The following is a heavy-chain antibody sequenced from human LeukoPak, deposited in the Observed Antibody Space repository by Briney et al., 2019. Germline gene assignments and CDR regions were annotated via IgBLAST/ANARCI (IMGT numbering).Heavy chain of an antibody. CDR2: IYTSGST. Sequence: SETLSLTCTVSGGPISSYYWSWIRQPAGKGLEWIGRIYTSGSTNYNPSLKSRVTMSVDTSKNQFSLKLSSVTAADTAVYYCARDFSLAGDDAFDIWGQGTMVTVSS. V-gene: IGHV4-4*07. CDR3: ARDFSLAGDDAFDI. CDR1: GGPISSYY. D-gene: IGHD6-19*01. J-gene: IGHJ3*02.